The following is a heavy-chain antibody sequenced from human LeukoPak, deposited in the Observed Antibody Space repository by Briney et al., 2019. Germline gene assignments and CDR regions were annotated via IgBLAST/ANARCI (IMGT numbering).Heavy chain of an antibody. CDR2: INHSGST. D-gene: IGHD2-21*02. V-gene: IGHV4-34*01. CDR3: ARIGAYCGGDCPVNYYYGMDV. J-gene: IGHJ6*04. CDR1: GGSFSGYY. Sequence: SETLSLTCAVYGGSFSGYYWSWIRQPPGKGLEWIGEINHSGSTNYNPSLKSRVTISVDTSKNQFSLKLSSVTAADTAVYYCARIGAYCGGDCPVNYYYGMDVWGKGTTVTVSS.